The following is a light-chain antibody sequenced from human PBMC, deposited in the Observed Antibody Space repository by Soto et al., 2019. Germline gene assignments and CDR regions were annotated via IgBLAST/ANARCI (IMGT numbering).Light chain of an antibody. V-gene: IGLV1-40*01. Sequence: QSVLTQPPSVSGAQGQRVTISCSGSSSNIGAGFDVHWYQQLPGTAPKLLIYRNTNRPSGVPDRFSGSKSGTSASLAITGLQAEDEVDYYCQSYDSSLSGAVFGGGTKVTVL. J-gene: IGLJ2*01. CDR3: QSYDSSLSGAV. CDR1: SSNIGAGFD. CDR2: RNT.